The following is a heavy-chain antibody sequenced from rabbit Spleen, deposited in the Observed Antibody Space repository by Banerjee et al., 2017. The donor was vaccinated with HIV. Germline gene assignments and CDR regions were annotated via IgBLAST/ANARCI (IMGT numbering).Heavy chain of an antibody. CDR1: GIDFSNYYY. CDR3: ARSIDGVGGYGYAVTRLHL. CDR2: IYTRDGST. J-gene: IGHJ3*01. D-gene: IGHD6-1*01. Sequence: QEQLEESGGGLVKPGGTLTLTCKASGIDFSNYYYMCWVRQAPGKGLELIAWIYTRDGSTWYASWVNGRFTISRSTSLNTVTLQMTSLTAADTATYFCARSIDGVGGYGYAVTRLHLWGQGTLVTVS. V-gene: IGHV1S43*01.